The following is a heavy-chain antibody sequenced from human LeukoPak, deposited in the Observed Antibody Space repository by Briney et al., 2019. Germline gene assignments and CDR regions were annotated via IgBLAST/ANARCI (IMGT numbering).Heavy chain of an antibody. Sequence: GASVKVSCKASGYTFTSYDINWVRQATGQGLEWMGWMNPNSCNTGYAQKFQGRVTMTRNTSISTAYMELSSLRSEDTAVYYCAKGDYVWGSYRSEYNWFDPWGQGTLVTVSS. J-gene: IGHJ5*02. D-gene: IGHD3-16*02. V-gene: IGHV1-8*01. CDR2: MNPNSCNT. CDR1: GYTFTSYD. CDR3: AKGDYVWGSYRSEYNWFDP.